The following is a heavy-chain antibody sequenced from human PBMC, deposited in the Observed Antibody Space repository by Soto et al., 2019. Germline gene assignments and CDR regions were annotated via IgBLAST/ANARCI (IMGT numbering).Heavy chain of an antibody. CDR2: IHSTGTT. CDR1: DGSVSNYY. Sequence: QVQLQESGPGLVKSSETLYLTCTVSDGSVSNYYWSWIRLPPGKGLEWIGYIHSTGTTNYNPSLKRRITMSVDTSQDQLSLKVKSVTAADTAVYYCAKHSYGGLDYWGQGTLVTVSS. J-gene: IGHJ4*02. D-gene: IGHD4-17*01. CDR3: AKHSYGGLDY. V-gene: IGHV4-59*08.